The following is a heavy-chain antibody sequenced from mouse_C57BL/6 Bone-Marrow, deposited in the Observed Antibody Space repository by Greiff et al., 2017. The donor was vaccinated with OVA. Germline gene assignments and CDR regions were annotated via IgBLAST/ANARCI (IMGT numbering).Heavy chain of an antibody. CDR3: AKHDEGGSSHFSAWFAY. CDR2: IWGGGST. CDR1: GFSLTSYG. D-gene: IGHD1-1*01. Sequence: QVQLQQSGPGLVAPSQSLSITCTVSGFSLTSYGVDWVRQPPGKGLEWLGVIWGGGSTNYNSALMSRLSISKDNSKSQVFLKMNSLQTDDTAMYYCAKHDEGGSSHFSAWFAYWGQGTLVTVSA. J-gene: IGHJ3*01. V-gene: IGHV2-9*01.